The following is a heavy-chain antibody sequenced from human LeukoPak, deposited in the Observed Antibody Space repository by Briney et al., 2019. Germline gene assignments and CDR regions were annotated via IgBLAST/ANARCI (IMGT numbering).Heavy chain of an antibody. CDR1: GGSFSGYY. Sequence: SETLSLTCAVYGGSFSGYYWSWIRQPPGKGLEWIGEINHSGSTNYNPPLKSRVTISVDTSKNQFSLKLSSVTAADTAVYYCARNDEYSSSWPYYFDYWGQGTLVTVSS. J-gene: IGHJ4*02. CDR3: ARNDEYSSSWPYYFDY. D-gene: IGHD6-13*01. CDR2: INHSGST. V-gene: IGHV4-34*01.